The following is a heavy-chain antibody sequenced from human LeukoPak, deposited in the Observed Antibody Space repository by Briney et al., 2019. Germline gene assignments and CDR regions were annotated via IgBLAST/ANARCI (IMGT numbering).Heavy chain of an antibody. V-gene: IGHV3-48*03. CDR1: GLTYSSHE. CDR2: ISSSGSTI. D-gene: IGHD5-24*01. CDR3: AREGEGWLPYYFDY. Sequence: GGPLRLSCAASGLTYSSHEMIWVRHAPGKGVVWVSYISSSGSTIYYADSVKGRFTISRDNAKNSLYLQMNSLRAEDTAVYYCAREGEGWLPYYFDYWGQGTLVTVSS. J-gene: IGHJ4*02.